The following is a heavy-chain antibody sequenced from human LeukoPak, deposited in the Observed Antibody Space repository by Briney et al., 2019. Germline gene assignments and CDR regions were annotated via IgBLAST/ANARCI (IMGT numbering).Heavy chain of an antibody. D-gene: IGHD3-10*01. Sequence: PSETLSPTCTVSGGSISSSSYYWGWIRQPPGKGLECIGSIYYSGSTYYNPSLKSRVTISVDTSKNQFSLKLSSVTAADTAVYYCATQSLTMVRGDPDHYWGQGTLVTVSS. CDR2: IYYSGST. J-gene: IGHJ4*02. CDR1: GGSISSSSYY. CDR3: ATQSLTMVRGDPDHY. V-gene: IGHV4-39*07.